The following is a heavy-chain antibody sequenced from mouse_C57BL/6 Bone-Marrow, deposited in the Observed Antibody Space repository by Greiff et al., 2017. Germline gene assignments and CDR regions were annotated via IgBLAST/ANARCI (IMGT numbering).Heavy chain of an antibody. Sequence: VQLKESGAELVRPGASVKLSCTASGFNIKDDYMHWVKQRPEQGLEWIGWIDPENGDPEYASKFQGKATITADTSSNTAYLQRSSLTSEDTAVYYCTRGAWFAYWGQGTLVTVSA. CDR2: IDPENGDP. J-gene: IGHJ3*01. V-gene: IGHV14-4*01. CDR1: GFNIKDDY. CDR3: TRGAWFAY.